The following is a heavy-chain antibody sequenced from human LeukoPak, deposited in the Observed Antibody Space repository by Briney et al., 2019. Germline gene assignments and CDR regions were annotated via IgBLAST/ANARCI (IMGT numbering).Heavy chain of an antibody. CDR3: ARVWDIVVVPAAIGDY. CDR1: GFTFSTAW. Sequence: PGGSLRLSCAASGFTFSTAWMSWVRQAPGKGLEWVSSISSSSSYKYYADSVKGRFTISRDNAKNSLYLQMNSLRAEDTAVYYCARVWDIVVVPAAIGDYWGQGTLVTVSS. CDR2: ISSSSSYK. V-gene: IGHV3-21*01. J-gene: IGHJ4*02. D-gene: IGHD2-2*02.